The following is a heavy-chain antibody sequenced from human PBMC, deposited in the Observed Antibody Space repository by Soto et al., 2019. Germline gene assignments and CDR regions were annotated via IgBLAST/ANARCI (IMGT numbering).Heavy chain of an antibody. Sequence: GESLKISCKVSGYSFSTYWIGWVRQKPGKGLEWMGIIYPLDSYTRYSPSFQGQFTMSVDKSTTTAYLQWSSLKASDSAMYYCGRIAPSTSFIDFWGQGTLVTVSS. CDR1: GYSFSTYW. D-gene: IGHD2-2*01. J-gene: IGHJ4*02. CDR2: IYPLDSYT. V-gene: IGHV5-51*01. CDR3: GRIAPSTSFIDF.